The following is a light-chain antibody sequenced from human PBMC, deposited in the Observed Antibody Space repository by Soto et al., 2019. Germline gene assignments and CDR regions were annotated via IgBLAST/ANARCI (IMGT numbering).Light chain of an antibody. CDR1: QSVSSSY. J-gene: IGKJ1*01. Sequence: EIMLTQSPGTLSLSPGERATLSCRASQSVSSSYLAWYQQKPGQAPRLLIYGASSRATGIPDRFSGSGSGTDFTLTISRLEPEDFAVYYCQQYDSSPLTFGQGTKVEIK. CDR3: QQYDSSPLT. V-gene: IGKV3-20*01. CDR2: GAS.